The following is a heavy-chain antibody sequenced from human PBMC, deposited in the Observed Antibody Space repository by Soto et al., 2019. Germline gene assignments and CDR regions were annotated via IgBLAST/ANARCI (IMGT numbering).Heavy chain of an antibody. CDR1: GGSISSSSYY. D-gene: IGHD2-15*01. CDR2: IYYSGST. Sequence: SETLSLTCTVSGGSISSSSYYWGWIRQPPGKGLEWIGSIYYSGSTYYNPSLKSRVTISVDTSKNQFSLKLSSVTAADTAVYYCARNVGVAATMAFDIWGQGTMVTVSS. V-gene: IGHV4-39*01. J-gene: IGHJ3*02. CDR3: ARNVGVAATMAFDI.